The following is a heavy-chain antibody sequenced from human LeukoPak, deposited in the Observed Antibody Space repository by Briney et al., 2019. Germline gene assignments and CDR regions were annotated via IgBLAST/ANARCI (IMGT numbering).Heavy chain of an antibody. D-gene: IGHD5-24*01. Sequence: SETLSLTCTVSGGSISSYYWSWIRQPPGKGLEWIGRIYSSGSTNYNPSLKSRVTMSVDTSKSQFSLKLSSVTAADTAIYYCARFFSGYNSDAFDIWGQGTKVTVSS. CDR1: GGSISSYY. CDR3: ARFFSGYNSDAFDI. V-gene: IGHV4-4*07. J-gene: IGHJ3*02. CDR2: IYSSGST.